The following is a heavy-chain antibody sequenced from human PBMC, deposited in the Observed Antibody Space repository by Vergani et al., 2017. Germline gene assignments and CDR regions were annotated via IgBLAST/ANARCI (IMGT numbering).Heavy chain of an antibody. CDR3: ARAEATVNFDY. J-gene: IGHJ4*02. CDR2: IYYSGST. D-gene: IGHD4-17*01. V-gene: IGHV4-59*08. CDR1: GGSISSYY. Sequence: QVQLQESGPGLVKPSETLSLTCTVSGGSISSYYWSWIRQPPGKGLEWIGYIYYSGSTYYNPSLKSRVTISVDTSKNQFSLKLSSVTAADTAVYYCARAEATVNFDYWGQGTLVTVSS.